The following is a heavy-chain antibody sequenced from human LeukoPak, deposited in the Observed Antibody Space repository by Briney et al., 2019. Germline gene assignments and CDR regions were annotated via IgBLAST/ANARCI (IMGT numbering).Heavy chain of an antibody. CDR2: ISSSSSYI. V-gene: IGHV3-21*01. Sequence: GGSLRLSCAASGFTFDDYGMSWVRQAPGKGLEWVSSISSSSSYIYYADSVKGRFTISRDNAKNSLYLQMNSLRAEDTAVYYCASGIAVADAFDIWGQGTMVTVSS. D-gene: IGHD6-19*01. CDR1: GFTFDDYG. CDR3: ASGIAVADAFDI. J-gene: IGHJ3*02.